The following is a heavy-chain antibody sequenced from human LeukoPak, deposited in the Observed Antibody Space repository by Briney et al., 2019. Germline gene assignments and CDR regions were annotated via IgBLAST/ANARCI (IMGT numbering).Heavy chain of an antibody. V-gene: IGHV5-51*01. D-gene: IGHD7-27*01. CDR1: GYRFTTYW. J-gene: IGHJ3*02. CDR3: ARQTGDNAFDI. CDR2: IYPGDSDT. Sequence: GESLKISCKGFGYRFTTYWIGWVRQMPGKGLEWMGIIYPGDSDTRHSPSFQGQVTISADKSITTAYLQWNSLKASDTAMYYCARQTGDNAFDIWGRGTMVTVSS.